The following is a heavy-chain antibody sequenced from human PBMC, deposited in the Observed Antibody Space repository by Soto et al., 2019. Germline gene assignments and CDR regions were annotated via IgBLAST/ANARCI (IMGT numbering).Heavy chain of an antibody. CDR3: AGPGFCIGGSCLLNSYYYYGMDV. J-gene: IGHJ6*02. V-gene: IGHV1-69*12. Sequence: QVQLVQSGAEVKKPGSSVKVSCKASGGTFSSYAISLVRQAPGQGLEWVGGIIPIVGTADYAQKFKGKVTINADESTSPAYMELSSLRSEDTAVYYCAGPGFCIGGSCLLNSYYYYGMDVWGQGTTVTVSS. CDR2: IIPIVGTA. D-gene: IGHD2-15*01. CDR1: GGTFSSYA.